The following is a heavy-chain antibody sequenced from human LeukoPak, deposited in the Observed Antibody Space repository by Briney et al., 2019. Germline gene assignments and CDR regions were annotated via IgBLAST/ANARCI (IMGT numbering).Heavy chain of an antibody. D-gene: IGHD3-22*01. V-gene: IGHV4-59*08. J-gene: IGHJ4*02. Sequence: SETLSLTCSASGDSISSDYWSWIRQPPGKGLEWIGYIYYSGSTNYNPSLKGRVTISVDTSKNQFSLKLSSVTAADTAVYYCASPLKYYYDSSGFTRDPFDYWGQGTLVTVSS. CDR1: GDSISSDY. CDR3: ASPLKYYYDSSGFTRDPFDY. CDR2: IYYSGST.